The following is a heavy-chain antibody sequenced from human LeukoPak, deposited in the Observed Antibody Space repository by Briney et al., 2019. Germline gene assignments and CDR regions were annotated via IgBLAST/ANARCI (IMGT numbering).Heavy chain of an antibody. Sequence: SETLSLTCTVSRGSFSSYYWSWIRQPPGKGLEWIGYIYYSGSTNYNTSLKSRVTISVDTSKNQFSLKLSSVTAADTAVYYCARDSGRYCSGGSCYRYYYMDVWGKGTTVTVSS. D-gene: IGHD2-15*01. CDR1: RGSFSSYY. CDR2: IYYSGST. V-gene: IGHV4-59*01. CDR3: ARDSGRYCSGGSCYRYYYMDV. J-gene: IGHJ6*03.